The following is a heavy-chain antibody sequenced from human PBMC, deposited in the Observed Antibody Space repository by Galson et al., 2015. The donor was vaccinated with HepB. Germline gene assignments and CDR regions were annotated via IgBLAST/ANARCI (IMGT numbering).Heavy chain of an antibody. CDR2: IVVGSGNT. Sequence: SVKVSCKASGFTFTSSAVQWVRQARGQRLEWIGWIVVGSGNTNYAQKFQERVTITRDMSTSTAYMELSSLRSEDTAVYYCAAIKGYGDRNWDDAFDIWGQGTMVTVSS. V-gene: IGHV1-58*01. CDR1: GFTFTSSA. CDR3: AAIKGYGDRNWDDAFDI. J-gene: IGHJ3*02. D-gene: IGHD4-17*01.